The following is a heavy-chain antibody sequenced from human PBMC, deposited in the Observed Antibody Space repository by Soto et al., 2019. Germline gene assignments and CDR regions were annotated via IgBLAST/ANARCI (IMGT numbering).Heavy chain of an antibody. D-gene: IGHD2-21*01. CDR1: GYSFTDYA. CDR2: IAAGNGNT. J-gene: IGHJ4*02. Sequence: GASVKVSFKTSGYSFTDYAIHWVRQAPGQGLEWMEWIAAGNGNTRYSQKFQGRVTITRDTSATAAYMELSSLRSEDTAVYYCAKGSRMWTPDYWGQGTLVTVSS. V-gene: IGHV1-3*01. CDR3: AKGSRMWTPDY.